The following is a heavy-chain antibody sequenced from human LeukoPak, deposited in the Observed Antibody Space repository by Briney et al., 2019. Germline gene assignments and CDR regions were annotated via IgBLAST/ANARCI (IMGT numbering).Heavy chain of an antibody. CDR2: IYHSGST. J-gene: IGHJ6*02. D-gene: IGHD4-23*01. CDR1: GGSISSGGYY. Sequence: ASETLSLTCTVSGGSISSGGYYWSWIRQPPGKGLEWIGYIYHSGSTYYNPSLKSRVTISVDRSKNQFSLKLTSVTAADTAVYYCARDLGPMTTVDYYGMDVWGQGTTVTVSS. CDR3: ARDLGPMTTVDYYGMDV. V-gene: IGHV4-30-2*01.